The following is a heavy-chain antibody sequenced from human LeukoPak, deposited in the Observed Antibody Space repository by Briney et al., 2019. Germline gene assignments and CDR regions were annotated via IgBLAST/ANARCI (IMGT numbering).Heavy chain of an antibody. D-gene: IGHD1-1*01. CDR2: INTDGSNT. V-gene: IGHV3-74*01. CDR1: GFTFSRSW. CDR3: ARVGYIGASDI. J-gene: IGHJ3*02. Sequence: TGGSLRLSCAASGFTFSRSWMDWARQAPGKGLVWVSDINTDGSNTRYADSVKGRFTISRDNAKNTLYLQMNSLRDDDTAVYYCARVGYIGASDIWGQGTMVTVSS.